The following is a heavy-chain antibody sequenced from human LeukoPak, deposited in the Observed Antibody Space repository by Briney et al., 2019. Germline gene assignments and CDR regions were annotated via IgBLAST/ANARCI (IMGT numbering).Heavy chain of an antibody. CDR2: IKQDGSEK. CDR1: GFTFSSYW. CDR3: ARDSEYNGGNGLDY. J-gene: IGHJ4*02. V-gene: IGHV3-7*01. Sequence: GGSLRLSCAASGFTFSSYWMSWVRQAPGKGLEWVANIKQDGSEKYYVDSVKGRFTISRDNAKNSVYLQMNSLRAEDTAVYYCARDSEYNGGNGLDYWGQGTLVTVSS. D-gene: IGHD4-23*01.